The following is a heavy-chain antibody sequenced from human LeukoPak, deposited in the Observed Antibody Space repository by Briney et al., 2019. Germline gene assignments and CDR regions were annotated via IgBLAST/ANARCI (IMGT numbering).Heavy chain of an antibody. J-gene: IGHJ5*02. CDR3: ARQGLTYYDFWSGPNSWFDP. D-gene: IGHD3-3*01. CDR1: GYSFTSYW. CDR2: IYPGDSDT. V-gene: IGHV5-51*01. Sequence: GESLKISCKGSGYSFTSYWIGWVRQMPGKGLEWTGIIYPGDSDTRYSPSFQGQVTISADKSISTAYLQWSSLKASDTAMYYCARQGLTYYDFWSGPNSWFDPWGQGTLVTVSS.